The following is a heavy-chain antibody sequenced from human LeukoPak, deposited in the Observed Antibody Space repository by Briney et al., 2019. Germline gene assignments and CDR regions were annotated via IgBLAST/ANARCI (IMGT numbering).Heavy chain of an antibody. V-gene: IGHV3-48*03. D-gene: IGHD1-26*01. Sequence: GGSLRLSCAASGFTFSSYEMNWVRQAPGKGLEWVSYISSSGSTIYYADSVKGRLTVSRDHAKDSLYLQMNSLRAEDTAVYYCARDFGQWQLNGGYYFDYWGQGTLVTVSS. CDR2: ISSSGSTI. CDR1: GFTFSSYE. J-gene: IGHJ4*02. CDR3: ARDFGQWQLNGGYYFDY.